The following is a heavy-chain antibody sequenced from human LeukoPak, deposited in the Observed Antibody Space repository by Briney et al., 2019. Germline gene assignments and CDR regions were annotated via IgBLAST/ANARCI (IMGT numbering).Heavy chain of an antibody. Sequence: ASVKVSCKASGYTFTGYCMHWVRQAPGQGLEWMGWINPNSGGTNYAQKFQGRVTMTRDTSISTAYMELSRLRSDDTAVYYCARDHCGGDCYNDYWGQGTLVTVSS. CDR1: GYTFTGYC. CDR2: INPNSGGT. J-gene: IGHJ4*02. CDR3: ARDHCGGDCYNDY. V-gene: IGHV1-2*02. D-gene: IGHD2-21*01.